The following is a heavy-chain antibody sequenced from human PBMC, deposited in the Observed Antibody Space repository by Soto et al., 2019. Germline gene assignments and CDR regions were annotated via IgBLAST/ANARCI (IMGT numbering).Heavy chain of an antibody. CDR2: IYWNDDK. J-gene: IGHJ5*02. D-gene: IGHD3-10*01. CDR1: GFSLSTSGVG. CDR3: AHREWGFGVNWFDP. Sequence: CGPTLVNPTHTLTLTCTFSGFSLSTSGVGVGWIRQPPGKALEWLALIYWNDDKRYSPSLKSRLTITKDTSKNQVVLTMTNMDPVVTATYYGAHREWGFGVNWFDPWGQGTLVTVSS. V-gene: IGHV2-5*01.